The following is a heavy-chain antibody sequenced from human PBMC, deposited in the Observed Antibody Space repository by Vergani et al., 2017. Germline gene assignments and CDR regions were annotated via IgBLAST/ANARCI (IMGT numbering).Heavy chain of an antibody. Sequence: VQLEESGGGLVLPGRSLRLSCVVSGVTSSYYGMHWVRQAPGKGLEWVAVISYDGTQKYYADSVKGRFTISRDNSKSTLYLQMNSLRTEDTAVYYCATKSCGTPGCQIGYFREWGQGTLVTVSS. D-gene: IGHD1-1*01. CDR1: GVTSSYYG. CDR3: ATKSCGTPGCQIGYFRE. J-gene: IGHJ1*01. V-gene: IGHV3-30*03. CDR2: ISYDGTQK.